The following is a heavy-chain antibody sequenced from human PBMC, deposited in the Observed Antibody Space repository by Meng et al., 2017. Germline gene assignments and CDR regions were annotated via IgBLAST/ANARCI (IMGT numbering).Heavy chain of an antibody. CDR1: GGSFSGYY. D-gene: IGHD2/OR15-2a*01. CDR2: INHSGST. V-gene: IGHV4-34*01. CDR3: ARVGSFLRDY. J-gene: IGHJ4*02. Sequence: VHLQQGGEGLLKPSGTLSLTCAVYGGSFSGYYWSWIRQPPGKGLEWIGEINHSGSTNYNPSLKSRVTISVDTSKNQFSLKLSSVTAADTAVYYCARVGSFLRDYWGQGTLVTVAS.